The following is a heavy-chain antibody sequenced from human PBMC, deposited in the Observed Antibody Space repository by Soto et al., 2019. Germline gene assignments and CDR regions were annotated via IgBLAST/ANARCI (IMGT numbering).Heavy chain of an antibody. J-gene: IGHJ4*02. CDR1: GASISNTDW. CDR3: AIPGAGDFDY. D-gene: IGHD6-13*01. CDR2: IYHSGTT. V-gene: IGHV4-4*02. Sequence: SETLSLTCAVSGASISNTDWWSWVRQRPGKGLEWIGEIYHSGTTNCDPSLKSRVTISLDKSKSQFSLKLTSVTAADTAVYYCAIPGAGDFDYWGQGTLVTVS.